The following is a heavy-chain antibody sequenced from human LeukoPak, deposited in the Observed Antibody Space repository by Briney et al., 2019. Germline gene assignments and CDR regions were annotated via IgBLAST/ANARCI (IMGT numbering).Heavy chain of an antibody. D-gene: IGHD3-9*01. CDR3: ARSGYYDILSGYLYFFDY. J-gene: IGHJ4*02. Sequence: SETLSLTCSVSGGSISDTTYFWGWVRQPPGKGLEWIGSIYSSGSTYYNPSLKSRVTVSIDTSRNQFSLKLTSVAAAETAVYYCARSGYYDILSGYLYFFDYWGQGTLVTVSS. CDR2: IYSSGST. V-gene: IGHV4-39*01. CDR1: GGSISDTTYF.